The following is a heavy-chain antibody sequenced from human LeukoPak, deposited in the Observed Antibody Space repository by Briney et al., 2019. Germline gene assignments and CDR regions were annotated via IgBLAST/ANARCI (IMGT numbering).Heavy chain of an antibody. D-gene: IGHD5-18*01. CDR3: AKDSASYGRFDY. Sequence: GGSLRLSCAASGFTFSSYEMNWVRQAPGKGLEWVAVISYDGSNKYYADSVKGRFTISRDNSKNTLYLQMNSLRAEDTAVYYCAKDSASYGRFDYWGQGTLVTVSS. J-gene: IGHJ4*02. V-gene: IGHV3-30-3*01. CDR2: ISYDGSNK. CDR1: GFTFSSYE.